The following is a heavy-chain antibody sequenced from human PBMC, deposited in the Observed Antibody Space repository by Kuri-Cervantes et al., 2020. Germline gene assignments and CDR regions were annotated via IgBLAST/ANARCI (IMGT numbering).Heavy chain of an antibody. Sequence: GESRKISCAASGFTFNNAWMSWVRQTPGKGLEWVAHIKSKIDGGTTEYAAPVKGRLTISRDDSKNTLYLQMNGLQTEDTALYFCTTENYGGFDYWGQGTLVTVSS. J-gene: IGHJ4*02. CDR2: IKSKIDGGTT. CDR1: GFTFNNAW. D-gene: IGHD4-23*01. V-gene: IGHV3-15*01. CDR3: TTENYGGFDY.